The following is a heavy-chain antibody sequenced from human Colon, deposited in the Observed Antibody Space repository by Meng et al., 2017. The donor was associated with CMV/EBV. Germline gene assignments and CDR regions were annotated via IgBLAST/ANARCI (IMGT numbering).Heavy chain of an antibody. Sequence: GESLKISCAASGFTFSNYSMNWVRQAPGKGLEWVSSISSSSSYIYYADSVKGRFTISRDNAKNSLYLQMNSLRAEDTAVYYCARAMGKQWVGELLSNYWGQGTLVTVSS. CDR3: ARAMGKQWVGELLSNY. J-gene: IGHJ4*02. CDR2: ISSSSSYI. V-gene: IGHV3-21*01. D-gene: IGHD3-10*01. CDR1: GFTFSNYS.